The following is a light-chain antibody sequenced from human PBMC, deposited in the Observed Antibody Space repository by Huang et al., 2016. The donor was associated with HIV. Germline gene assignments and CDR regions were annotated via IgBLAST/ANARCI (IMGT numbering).Light chain of an antibody. V-gene: IGKV2-28*01. CDR3: MQVLQTPRT. J-gene: IGKJ1*01. CDR1: QSLLPINGYNY. Sequence: DIVISQSPLSLPVTPGEPASISCSSRQSLLPINGYNYLEWYLQKPGQSPQLLIYLGSNRASGVHDRFSGGGSGTYFTLKISRGEAEDVGVYYCMQVLQTPRTFGQGTKVEIK. CDR2: LGS.